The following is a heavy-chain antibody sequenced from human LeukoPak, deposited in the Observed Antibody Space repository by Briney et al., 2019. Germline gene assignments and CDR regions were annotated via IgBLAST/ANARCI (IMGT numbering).Heavy chain of an antibody. D-gene: IGHD6-19*01. Sequence: GGSLRLSCAASGFSVINAWMSWVRQAPGKGLEWVSYISPGGDEVYFADSVKGRFTISRDNAKNSLFLQMSSLTAEDTAVYYCSGGRDIAVAGPGGYFDYWGQGSLVTVSS. CDR3: SGGRDIAVAGPGGYFDY. CDR2: ISPGGDEV. CDR1: GFSVINAW. V-gene: IGHV3-11*01. J-gene: IGHJ4*02.